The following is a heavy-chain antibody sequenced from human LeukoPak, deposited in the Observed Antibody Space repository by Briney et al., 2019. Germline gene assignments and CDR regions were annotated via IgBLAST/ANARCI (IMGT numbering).Heavy chain of an antibody. CDR1: GGSISSYY. CDR3: ARETSQKGAHYMDV. J-gene: IGHJ6*03. D-gene: IGHD3-16*01. CDR2: IYYSGYT. Sequence: SETLPLTCTVSGGSISSYYWSWIRQPPGKGLKWIGNIYYSGYTTYSPSLRSRVTISVDTSKNQFSLKLSSVTAADTAVYYCARETSQKGAHYMDVWGKGTTVTVSS. V-gene: IGHV4-59*01.